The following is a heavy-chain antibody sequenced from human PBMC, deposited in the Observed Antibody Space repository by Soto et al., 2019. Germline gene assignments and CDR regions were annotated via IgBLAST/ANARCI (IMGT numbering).Heavy chain of an antibody. J-gene: IGHJ4*02. D-gene: IGHD6-19*01. CDR2: VNSGGST. CDR1: GSTFGSYA. V-gene: IGHV3-23*01. CDR3: AKDYYSSVIARGFDF. Sequence: EVQLLESGGGLVQPGGSLRLSCAASGSTFGSYALTWFPQPQGKGLGWVSAVNSGGSTYSADSVKGRFTISRDNSKNTLYLQMDSLRAEDAAVYYCAKDYYSSVIARGFDFWGQGTLVTVSS.